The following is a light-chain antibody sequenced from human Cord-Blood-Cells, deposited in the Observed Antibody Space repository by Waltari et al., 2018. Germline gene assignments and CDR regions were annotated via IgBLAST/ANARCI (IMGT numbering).Light chain of an antibody. Sequence: DIQMTQSPSSLSASVGDRVTITCRASQSISSYLNWYQQKPGKAPKLLIYAASSLQSGVASRFSGSASGTDFTLTISRLQPEDFATYYCQQSYSTPPTFGQGTKVEIK. CDR2: AAS. V-gene: IGKV1-39*01. J-gene: IGKJ1*01. CDR3: QQSYSTPPT. CDR1: QSISSY.